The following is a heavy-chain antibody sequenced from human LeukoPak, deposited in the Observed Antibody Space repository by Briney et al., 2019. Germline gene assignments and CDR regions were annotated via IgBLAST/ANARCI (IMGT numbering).Heavy chain of an antibody. CDR1: GFTFSSYA. J-gene: IGHJ5*02. CDR2: ISGSGGST. D-gene: IGHD3-10*01. Sequence: GGSLRLSCAASGFTFSSYAMSWVRQAPGKGLEWVSAISGSGGSTYYADSVKGRFTISRDNSKNTLYLQMNSLRAEDTAVYYCARTRRDLWFGELLPNWFDPWGQGTLVTVSS. CDR3: ARTRRDLWFGELLPNWFDP. V-gene: IGHV3-23*01.